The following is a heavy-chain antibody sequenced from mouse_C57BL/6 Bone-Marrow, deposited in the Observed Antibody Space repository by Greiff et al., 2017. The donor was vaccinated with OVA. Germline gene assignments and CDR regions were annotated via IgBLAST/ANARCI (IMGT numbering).Heavy chain of an antibody. Sequence: EVQLQQSGPELVKPGASVKIPCTASGYTFTDYNMDWVKQSHGKSLEWIGDINPNNGGTIYNQKFKGKATLTVDKSSSTAYMELRSLTSEDTAVYYCAREDYDYDVAWFAYWGQGTLVTVSA. V-gene: IGHV1-18*01. CDR1: GYTFTDYN. J-gene: IGHJ3*01. CDR3: AREDYDYDVAWFAY. D-gene: IGHD2-4*01. CDR2: INPNNGGT.